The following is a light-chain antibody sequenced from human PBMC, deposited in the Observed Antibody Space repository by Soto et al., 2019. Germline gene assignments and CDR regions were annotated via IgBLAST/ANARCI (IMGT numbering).Light chain of an antibody. Sequence: QSVLTQPPSVSGTPGQRVTISCSGSSSNIGSNSVNWYQHLPGTAPNLLIYAINEWPSGVPDRFSGSQSGTSASLAISGLQSEDEAAYYCAAWDDSLHGVIFGGGTKVTVL. CDR2: AIN. V-gene: IGLV1-44*01. J-gene: IGLJ2*01. CDR1: SSNIGSNS. CDR3: AAWDDSLHGVI.